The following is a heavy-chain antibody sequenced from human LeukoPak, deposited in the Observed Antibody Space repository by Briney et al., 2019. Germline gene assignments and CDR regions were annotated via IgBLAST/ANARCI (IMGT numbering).Heavy chain of an antibody. CDR1: GDSISSSSYY. D-gene: IGHD2-15*01. V-gene: IGHV4-61*01. Sequence: SETLSLTCTVSGDSISSSSYYWSWIRQPPGKGLEWIGYIYHSGSTSYNPSLKSRVTIAVDTSKNQFSLKLSSVTAADTAVYYCARGACSGGSCFLGWGQGTLVTVSS. CDR2: IYHSGST. J-gene: IGHJ4*02. CDR3: ARGACSGGSCFLG.